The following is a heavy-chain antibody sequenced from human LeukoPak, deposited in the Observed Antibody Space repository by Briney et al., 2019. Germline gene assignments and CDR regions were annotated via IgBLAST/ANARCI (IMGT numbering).Heavy chain of an antibody. CDR3: ARSRQASGLFNS. CDR1: GGAISSGGYS. Sequence: PSQTLFLTCTVSGGAISSGGYSWNRIRQPPGKGLEWIGCIYDRGPAYYNPSLKSRFTLSVDRPKNQFFLNVTSLTAADTAVYYCARSRQASGLFNSWGQGTLVVVSS. J-gene: IGHJ5*01. D-gene: IGHD3-10*01. CDR2: IYDRGPA. V-gene: IGHV4-30-2*01.